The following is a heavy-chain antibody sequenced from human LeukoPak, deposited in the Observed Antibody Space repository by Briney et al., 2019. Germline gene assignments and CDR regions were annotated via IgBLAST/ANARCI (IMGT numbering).Heavy chain of an antibody. CDR3: ARDLSGDGYNKFDY. J-gene: IGHJ4*02. Sequence: GGSLRLSCAASGLTFSNYIMNWVRQAPGKGLELVSSISTGNRHIYYAASVKGRFTISRDDAKNSLYLHMNSLRAEDTAVYYCARDLSGDGYNKFDYWGQGTPVTVSP. CDR1: GLTFSNYI. D-gene: IGHD5-24*01. V-gene: IGHV3-21*01. CDR2: ISTGNRHI.